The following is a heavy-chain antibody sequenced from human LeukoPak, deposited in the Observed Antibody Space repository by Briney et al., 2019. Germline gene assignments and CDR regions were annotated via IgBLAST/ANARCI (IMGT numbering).Heavy chain of an antibody. CDR2: ISSTSSNI. CDR3: ARGGAARPDY. CDR1: GFTFRNYG. J-gene: IGHJ4*02. Sequence: GGSLRLSCAASGFTFRNYGMNWVRQVPGKGLEWVAYISSTSSNIAYADSVKGRFTISRDNVKNSLYLQVNSLRLEDTSVYYCARGGAARPDYWGQGTLVTVSS. V-gene: IGHV3-48*04. D-gene: IGHD6-6*01.